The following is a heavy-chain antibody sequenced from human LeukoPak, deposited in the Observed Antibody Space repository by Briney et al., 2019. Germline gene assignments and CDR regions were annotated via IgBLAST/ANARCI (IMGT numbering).Heavy chain of an antibody. D-gene: IGHD4-11*01. J-gene: IGHJ6*02. Sequence: PGGSLRLSCAASGFTVSSYYMTWVRQAPGKGLEWVSVIYSGGSTYYADSVKGRVAISRDNSKNTVFLQMNSARAEDTAVYYCARSYSNHLFGMDVWGQGTTVTVSS. CDR1: GFTVSSYY. CDR2: IYSGGST. CDR3: ARSYSNHLFGMDV. V-gene: IGHV3-66*01.